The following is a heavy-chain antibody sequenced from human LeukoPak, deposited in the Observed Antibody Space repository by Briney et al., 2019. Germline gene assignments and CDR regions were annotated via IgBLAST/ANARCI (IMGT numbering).Heavy chain of an antibody. CDR1: GYSFTSYW. Sequence: GESLKISCKGSGYSFTSYWIGWVRQMPGKGLEWMGIIYPGDSDTRYSPSFQGQVTISADKSISTACLQWSSLKASDTAMYYCARRHYDFWSGPVSPYYFDYWGQGTLVTVSS. CDR3: ARRHYDFWSGPVSPYYFDY. J-gene: IGHJ4*02. D-gene: IGHD3-3*01. V-gene: IGHV5-51*01. CDR2: IYPGDSDT.